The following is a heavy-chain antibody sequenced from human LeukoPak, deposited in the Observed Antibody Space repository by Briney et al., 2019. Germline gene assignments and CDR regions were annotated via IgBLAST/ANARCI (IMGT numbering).Heavy chain of an antibody. D-gene: IGHD2-2*01. Sequence: GGSLRLSCAVSGFTFSSYWMSWVRQAPGKGLEWVANIKQDGSETYYVDSVRGRFTISRDNAKSSLYLQMNSLRVEDTAVYYCCSTNTFDYWGQGTLVTVSS. CDR3: CSTNTFDY. CDR2: IKQDGSET. J-gene: IGHJ4*02. CDR1: GFTFSSYW. V-gene: IGHV3-7*01.